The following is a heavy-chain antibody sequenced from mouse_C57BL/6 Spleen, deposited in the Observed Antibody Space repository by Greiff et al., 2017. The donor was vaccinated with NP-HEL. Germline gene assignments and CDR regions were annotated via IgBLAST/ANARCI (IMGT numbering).Heavy chain of an antibody. D-gene: IGHD1-1*01. CDR1: GFSLTSYG. CDR2: IWRGGST. V-gene: IGHV2-5*01. CDR3: SKSYYGSSYNMDY. Sequence: VQLQQSGPGLVQPSQSLSITCTVSGFSLTSYGVHWVRQSPGKGLEWLGVIWRGGSTDYNAAFMSRLSITKDNSKSQVFLKMNSLQAYDTAIYYCSKSYYGSSYNMDYWGQGTSVTVSS. J-gene: IGHJ4*01.